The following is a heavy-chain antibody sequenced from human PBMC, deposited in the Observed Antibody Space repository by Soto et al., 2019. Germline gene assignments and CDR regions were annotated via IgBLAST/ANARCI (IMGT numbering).Heavy chain of an antibody. CDR1: GFTFSSYG. D-gene: IGHD1-26*01. V-gene: IGHV3-30*18. CDR2: ISYDGSNK. Sequence: QVQLVESGGGVVQPGRSLRLSCAASGFTFSSYGMHWVRQAPGKGLEWVAVISYDGSNKYYADSVKGRFTISRDNSKNTLYLQMNSLRAEDTAVYYCAKDKYSGGWELPVDYWGQGTLVTVSS. J-gene: IGHJ4*02. CDR3: AKDKYSGGWELPVDY.